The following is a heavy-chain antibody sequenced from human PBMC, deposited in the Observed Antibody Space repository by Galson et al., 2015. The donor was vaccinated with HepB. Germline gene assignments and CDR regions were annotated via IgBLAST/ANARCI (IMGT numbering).Heavy chain of an antibody. V-gene: IGHV3-30*18. CDR3: AKDQDRLSHYYYGMDV. CDR1: GFTFSRFG. CDR2: ISYDGSYK. Sequence: LILSCAASGFTFSRFGMHWVRQAPGKGLEWVAVISYDGSYKYYAESVKGRFTISRDNSKNTLFLQMNSLRAEDTAVYYCAKDQDRLSHYYYGMDVWGQGTTVTVSS. J-gene: IGHJ6*02.